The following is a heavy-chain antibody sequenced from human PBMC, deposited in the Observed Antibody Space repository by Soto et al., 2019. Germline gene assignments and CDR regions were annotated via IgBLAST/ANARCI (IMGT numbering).Heavy chain of an antibody. Sequence: EVQLLESGGGLVQPGGSLRLSCAASGFTFSNYAMTWVRQAPGKGLEWVSVITGSGGGTYFVDSVKGRFTISRDKSKNALYLQMNSPRADDTAVYYCAKRPLTAAVFDYWGQGTLVTVSS. CDR1: GFTFSNYA. CDR3: AKRPLTAAVFDY. V-gene: IGHV3-23*01. CDR2: ITGSGGGT. D-gene: IGHD6-13*01. J-gene: IGHJ4*02.